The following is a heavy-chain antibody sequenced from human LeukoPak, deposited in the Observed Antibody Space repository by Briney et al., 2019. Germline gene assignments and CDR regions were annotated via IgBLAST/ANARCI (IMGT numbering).Heavy chain of an antibody. CDR1: VFTFSSFG. CDR2: ISYDGSNK. V-gene: IGHV3-30*03. CDR3: ARTAGNDSGDLSDY. Sequence: PGGSLRLSCIAPVFTFSSFGMHWVRQAPGKGLEWVAVISYDGSNKYYEDSVKGRFTISRDNSKNTLYLQMNSLRAEDTAVYYCARTAGNDSGDLSDYWGQGTLVTVSS. J-gene: IGHJ4*02. D-gene: IGHD4-17*01.